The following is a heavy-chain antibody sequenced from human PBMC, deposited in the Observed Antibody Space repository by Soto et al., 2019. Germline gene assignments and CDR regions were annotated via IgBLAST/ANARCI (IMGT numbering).Heavy chain of an antibody. CDR1: GYTFTSYD. D-gene: IGHD3-22*01. CDR3: AREPHYYDSSGYEPINFDY. J-gene: IGHJ4*02. Sequence: ASVKVSCKASGYTFTSYDINWVRQATGQGLEWMGWMNPNSGNTGYAQKFQGRVTMTRNTSISTAYMELSSLRSEDTAVYYCAREPHYYDSSGYEPINFDYWGQGTLVTVSS. CDR2: MNPNSGNT. V-gene: IGHV1-8*01.